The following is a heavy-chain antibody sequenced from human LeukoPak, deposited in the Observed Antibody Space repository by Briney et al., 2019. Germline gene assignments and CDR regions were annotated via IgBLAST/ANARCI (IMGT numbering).Heavy chain of an antibody. CDR1: GFTVSSNY. Sequence: GGSLRLSCAASGFTVSSNYTSWVRQAPGKGLEWVSVIYSGGSTYYADSVKGRFTISRDNSKNTLYLQMNSLRAEDTAVYYCARARGYAFDIWGQGTMATVSS. V-gene: IGHV3-53*01. CDR3: ARARGYAFDI. J-gene: IGHJ3*02. CDR2: IYSGGST.